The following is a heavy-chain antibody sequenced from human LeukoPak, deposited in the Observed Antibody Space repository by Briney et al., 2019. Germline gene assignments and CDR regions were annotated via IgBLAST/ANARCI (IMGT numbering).Heavy chain of an antibody. D-gene: IGHD5-18*01. CDR2: IYTSGST. CDR1: GGSFSGYY. Sequence: SETLSLTCAVYGGSFSGYYWSWIRQPAGKGLEWIGRIYTSGSTNYNPSLKSRVTMSVDTSKNQFSLKLSSVTAADTAVYYCARNTPGAWDYWGQGTLVTVSS. CDR3: ARNTPGAWDY. J-gene: IGHJ4*02. V-gene: IGHV4-59*10.